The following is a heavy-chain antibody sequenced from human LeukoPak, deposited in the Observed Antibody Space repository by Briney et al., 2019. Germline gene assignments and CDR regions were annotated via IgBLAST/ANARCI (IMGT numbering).Heavy chain of an antibody. D-gene: IGHD5-12*01. CDR3: ARDGSGYDSFDS. Sequence: ASVKVSCKASGYTFSSYGINWVRQAPGQGLEWVGWISAYNGNTNYAQKLQGRVTMTTDTSTSTVYMELRSLSSDDTAVYYCARDGSGYDSFDSWGQGTLVTVSS. V-gene: IGHV1-18*01. J-gene: IGHJ4*02. CDR1: GYTFSSYG. CDR2: ISAYNGNT.